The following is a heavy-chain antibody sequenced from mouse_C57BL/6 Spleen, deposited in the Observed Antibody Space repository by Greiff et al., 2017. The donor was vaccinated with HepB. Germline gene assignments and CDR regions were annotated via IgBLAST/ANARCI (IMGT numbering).Heavy chain of an antibody. J-gene: IGHJ3*01. CDR3: TIKGSLGFAY. Sequence: EVKLMESGEGLVKPGGSLKLSCAASGFTFSSYAMSWVRQTPEKRLEWVAYISSGGDYIYYADTVKGRFTISRDNARNTLYLQMSSLKSEDTAMYYCTIKGSLGFAYWGQLTLVTVSA. CDR1: GFTFSSYA. CDR2: ISSGGDYI. V-gene: IGHV5-9-1*02. D-gene: IGHD6-2*01.